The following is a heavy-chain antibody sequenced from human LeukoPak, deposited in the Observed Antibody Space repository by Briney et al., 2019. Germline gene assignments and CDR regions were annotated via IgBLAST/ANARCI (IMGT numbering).Heavy chain of an antibody. J-gene: IGHJ4*02. CDR3: ARGIGYYDSSGYYSYYFDY. V-gene: IGHV3-13*01. CDR2: IGTAGDT. CDR1: GFTFSSYD. D-gene: IGHD3-22*01. Sequence: PGGSLRLSCAASGFTFSSYDMHWVRQATGKGLEWVSAIGTAGDTYYPGSVKGRFTISRENAKNSLYLQMNSLRAGGTAVYYCARGIGYYDSSGYYSYYFDYWGQGTLVTVSS.